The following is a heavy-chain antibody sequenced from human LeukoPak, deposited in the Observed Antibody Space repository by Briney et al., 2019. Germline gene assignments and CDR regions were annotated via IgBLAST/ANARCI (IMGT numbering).Heavy chain of an antibody. CDR1: GYTFTSYY. CDR3: ARGPRGLLGYYHHYYYLDG. V-gene: IGHV1-46*01. CDR2: INPSGGST. D-gene: IGHD7-27*01. J-gene: IGHJ6*03. Sequence: ASVKVSCKASGYTFTSYYMHWVRQAPGQGLEWMGIINPSGGSTSYAQKFQGRVTMTRDMSTSTVYMELSSLRSEDTAVYYCARGPRGLLGYYHHYYYLDGRGKGTTVTVSS.